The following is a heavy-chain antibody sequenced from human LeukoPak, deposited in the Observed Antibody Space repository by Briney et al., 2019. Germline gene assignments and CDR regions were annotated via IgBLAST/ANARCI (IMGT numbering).Heavy chain of an antibody. J-gene: IGHJ3*02. CDR3: ARAIHGGSLSAFDI. Sequence: SETLSLTCTVSGGSISSYYWSWIQQPPGKGLEWIGYIYYSGSTNYNPSLKSRVTISVDTSKNQFSLKLSSVTAADTAVYYCARAIHGGSLSAFDIWGQGTMVTVSS. D-gene: IGHD3-10*01. V-gene: IGHV4-59*12. CDR1: GGSISSYY. CDR2: IYYSGST.